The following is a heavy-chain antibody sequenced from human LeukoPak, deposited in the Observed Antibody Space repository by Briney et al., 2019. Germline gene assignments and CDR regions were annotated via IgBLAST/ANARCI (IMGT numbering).Heavy chain of an antibody. V-gene: IGHV4-59*08. CDR2: IYYSGST. Sequence: SKTLSLTCTVSGGSISSYYWSWIRQPPEKGLEWIGYIYYSGSTYHNPSLKSRVTISVDTSKNQFSLKLSSVSAADTAVYYCARVEYSSSWSAFDIWGQGTMLTVSS. CDR1: GGSISSYY. D-gene: IGHD6-13*01. J-gene: IGHJ3*02. CDR3: ARVEYSSSWSAFDI.